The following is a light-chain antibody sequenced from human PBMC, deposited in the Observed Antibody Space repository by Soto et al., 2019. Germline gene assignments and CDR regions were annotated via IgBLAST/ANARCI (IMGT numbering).Light chain of an antibody. CDR2: WAS. CDR3: QQYYSTPLT. CDR1: QSVLYSSNNKNY. V-gene: IGKV4-1*01. J-gene: IGKJ4*01. Sequence: DIVMTQSPYSLSLSLGSSSTINCKSSQSVLYSSNNKNYLAWYQQKPGQPPKLLIYWASTRESGVPDRFSGSGSGTDFTLTISSLQAEDVAVYYCQQYYSTPLTFGGGTKVDIK.